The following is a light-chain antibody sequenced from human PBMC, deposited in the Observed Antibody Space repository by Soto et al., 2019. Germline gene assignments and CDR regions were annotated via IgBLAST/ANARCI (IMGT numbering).Light chain of an antibody. CDR3: QQYDTSPPWT. V-gene: IGKV1-5*01. CDR1: QSIGNR. Sequence: DIQMTQSPSTLSASVGDRVTITCRASQSIGNRLAWYQQKPGKAPKLLIYDVSNLRSGVPSRFGGRGSGTEFTLTISSLQPDDLATYYCQQYDTSPPWTFGQGTKVEI. CDR2: DVS. J-gene: IGKJ1*01.